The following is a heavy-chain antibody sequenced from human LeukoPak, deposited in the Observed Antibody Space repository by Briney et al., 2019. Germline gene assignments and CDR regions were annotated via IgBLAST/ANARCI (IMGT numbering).Heavy chain of an antibody. V-gene: IGHV3-30*18. CDR2: ISYDGSHK. D-gene: IGHD3-22*01. CDR3: AKDEAATYYYDSSGYPH. J-gene: IGHJ4*02. Sequence: PGRSLRLSCEASGFTYSSYGMHWVRQAPGTGLEWVAVISYDGSHKYYADSVKGRFTISRDNSKNTLYLQMNSLRAEDTAVYYCAKDEAATYYYDSSGYPHWGQGTLVTVSS. CDR1: GFTYSSYG.